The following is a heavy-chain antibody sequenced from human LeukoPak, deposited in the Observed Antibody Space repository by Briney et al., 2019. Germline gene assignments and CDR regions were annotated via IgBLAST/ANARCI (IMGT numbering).Heavy chain of an antibody. Sequence: SETLSLTCAVSGGSISGYYWSWIRQPPGKGLEWIGYIYYSGSTNYNPSLKSRVTISVDTSKNQFSLKLSSVTAADTAVYYCARSSYGDYHYWGQGTLVTVSS. CDR3: ARSSYGDYHY. CDR1: GGSISGYY. D-gene: IGHD4-17*01. V-gene: IGHV4-59*01. J-gene: IGHJ4*02. CDR2: IYYSGST.